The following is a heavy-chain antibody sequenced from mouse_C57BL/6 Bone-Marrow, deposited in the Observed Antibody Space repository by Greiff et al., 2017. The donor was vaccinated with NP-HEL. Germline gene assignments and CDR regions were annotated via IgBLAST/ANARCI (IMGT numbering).Heavy chain of an antibody. D-gene: IGHD2-10*02. CDR1: GYTFTNYW. CDR3: AREYHWYFDV. J-gene: IGHJ1*03. CDR2: IYPGGGYT. V-gene: IGHV1-63*01. Sequence: VQLQQSGAELVRPGTSVKMSCKASGYTFTNYWIGWAKQRPGHGLEWIGAIYPGGGYTNYNEKFKGKATLTADKSSSTAYMQFSSLTSEDSAIYYCAREYHWYFDVWGTGTTVTVSS.